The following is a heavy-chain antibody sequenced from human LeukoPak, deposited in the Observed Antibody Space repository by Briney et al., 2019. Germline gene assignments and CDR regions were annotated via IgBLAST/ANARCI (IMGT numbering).Heavy chain of an antibody. CDR2: IIPIFGTA. CDR3: AKTRFLEWYYFDY. Sequence: SVKVSCKASGGTFSSYAISWVRQAPGQGLEWMGGIIPIFGTANYAQKFQGRVTITADESTSTAYMELSSLRSEDTAVYYCAKTRFLEWYYFDYWGQGTLVTVSS. CDR1: GGTFSSYA. J-gene: IGHJ4*02. V-gene: IGHV1-69*13. D-gene: IGHD3-3*01.